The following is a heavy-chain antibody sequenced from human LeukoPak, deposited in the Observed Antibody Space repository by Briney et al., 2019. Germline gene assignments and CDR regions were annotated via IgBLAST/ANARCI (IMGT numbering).Heavy chain of an antibody. J-gene: IGHJ4*02. D-gene: IGHD3-22*01. V-gene: IGHV3-7*03. Sequence: GGSLRLSCAASGFTFRSYWMSWVRQAPGKGLEWVANIKHDGREKYYVDSVKGRFTISRDNSKNTLYVQVNSLGTEDTAAYYCAKGSYYDSSGSFYFDYWGQGTLVTVSS. CDR3: AKGSYYDSSGSFYFDY. CDR2: IKHDGREK. CDR1: GFTFRSYW.